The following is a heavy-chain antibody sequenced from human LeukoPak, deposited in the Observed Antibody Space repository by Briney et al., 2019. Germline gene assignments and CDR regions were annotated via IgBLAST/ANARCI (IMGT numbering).Heavy chain of an antibody. CDR3: ARSPCSSTSCYHFDAFDI. D-gene: IGHD2-2*01. J-gene: IGHJ3*02. CDR1: GYSISSGYY. Sequence: SETLSLTCAVSGYSISSGYYWGWIRQPPGKGLEWIGSIYHSGSTYYNPSLKSRVTISVDTSKNQFSLKLSSVTAADTAVYYCARSPCSSTSCYHFDAFDISGQGTMVTVSS. CDR2: IYHSGST. V-gene: IGHV4-38-2*01.